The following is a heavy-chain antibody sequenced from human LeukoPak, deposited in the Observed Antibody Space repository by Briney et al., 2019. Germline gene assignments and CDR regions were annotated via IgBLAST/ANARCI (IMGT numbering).Heavy chain of an antibody. CDR3: AREDIVATIGPDI. Sequence: GGSLRLTCAASGFTFSSYWMHWVRQAPGKGLVWVSRINSDGSGTSYADSVKGRFTISRDNAKNTLYLQMNSLRAEDTAVYYCAREDIVATIGPDIWGQGTMVTVSS. CDR2: INSDGSGT. D-gene: IGHD5-12*01. J-gene: IGHJ3*02. CDR1: GFTFSSYW. V-gene: IGHV3-74*01.